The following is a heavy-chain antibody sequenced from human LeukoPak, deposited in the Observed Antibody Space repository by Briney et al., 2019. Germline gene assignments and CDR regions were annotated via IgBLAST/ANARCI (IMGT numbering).Heavy chain of an antibody. CDR2: ISAYNGNT. CDR3: AMTAAAFCNWFDP. D-gene: IGHD6-13*01. V-gene: IGHV1-18*01. J-gene: IGHJ5*02. CDR1: GYTFTSYG. Sequence: VSVTVSCKASGYTFTSYGISWVRQAPGQGLEWMGWISAYNGNTNYAQKLQGRVTMTTDTSTSTAYMELRSLRSDDTAVYYCAMTAAAFCNWFDPWGQGTLVTVSS.